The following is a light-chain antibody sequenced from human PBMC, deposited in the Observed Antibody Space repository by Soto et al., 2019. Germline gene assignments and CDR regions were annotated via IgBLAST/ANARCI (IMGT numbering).Light chain of an antibody. CDR1: QSITTW. J-gene: IGKJ2*01. V-gene: IGKV1-5*03. CDR2: KAT. Sequence: DIQMTQSPSTLSASVGDRVTITCRASQSITTWLAWYQQKPGKAPKLLIYKATNLQSGVPSRFSGSGSGTEFSLTISSLQPDDFAIYYCQHYNDYQYTFGQGTKLEIK. CDR3: QHYNDYQYT.